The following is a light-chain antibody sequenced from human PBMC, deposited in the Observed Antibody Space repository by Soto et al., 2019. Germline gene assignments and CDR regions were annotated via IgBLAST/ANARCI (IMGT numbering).Light chain of an antibody. J-gene: IGKJ4*01. CDR1: QSVNSK. Sequence: EIVMTQSPATLSVSPGERATLSCRASQSVNSKLAWYQQKPGRAPRLLIYGASTRATGIPARFSGSGSGTDFTLTISSLEPEDFAVYYCQQRSNWPLTFGGGTKVDIK. CDR2: GAS. V-gene: IGKV3-15*01. CDR3: QQRSNWPLT.